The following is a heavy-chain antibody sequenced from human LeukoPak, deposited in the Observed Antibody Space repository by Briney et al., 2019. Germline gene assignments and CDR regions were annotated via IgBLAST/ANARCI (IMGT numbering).Heavy chain of an antibody. CDR3: ARRYSSSWYRVENGVAFDI. CDR2: IYHSGST. CDR1: GGSISSGGYY. Sequence: SETLSLTCTVSGGSISSGGYYWSWIRQPPGKGLEWIGYIYHSGSTYYNPSLKSRVTISVDRSKNQFSLKLSSVTAADTAVYYCARRYSSSWYRVENGVAFDIWGQGTMVTVSS. D-gene: IGHD6-13*01. V-gene: IGHV4-30-2*01. J-gene: IGHJ3*02.